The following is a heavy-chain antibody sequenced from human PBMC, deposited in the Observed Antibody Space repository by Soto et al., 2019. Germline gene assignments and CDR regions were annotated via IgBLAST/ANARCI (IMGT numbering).Heavy chain of an antibody. J-gene: IGHJ6*02. CDR2: ISYDGNNK. CDR1: GFTFSTFG. V-gene: IGHV3-30*18. D-gene: IGHD5-12*01. Sequence: QLVESGGGVVPPGASLRLSCAASGFTFSTFGMHWVRQTPGKGLEWVAVISYDGNNKVYADSVKGRFNISRDNFKTTVDLGMNNLKVGDTAVYYCAKDLRAYGGYDYDCYGRDVWGQGGTVSVSS. CDR3: AKDLRAYGGYDYDCYGRDV.